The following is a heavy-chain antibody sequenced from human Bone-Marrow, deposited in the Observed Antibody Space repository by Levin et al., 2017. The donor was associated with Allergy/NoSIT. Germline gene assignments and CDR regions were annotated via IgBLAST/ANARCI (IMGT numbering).Heavy chain of an antibody. Sequence: GESLKISCAASGFTFSSYSMNWVRQAPGKGLEWVSYISTSSSTIYYADSVKGRFTISRDNAKNSLYLQMNSLRAEDTAVYYCARGVVPGAFYGMDVWGQGTTVTVSS. V-gene: IGHV3-48*01. CDR3: ARGVVPGAFYGMDV. D-gene: IGHD2-2*01. CDR2: ISTSSSTI. J-gene: IGHJ6*02. CDR1: GFTFSSYS.